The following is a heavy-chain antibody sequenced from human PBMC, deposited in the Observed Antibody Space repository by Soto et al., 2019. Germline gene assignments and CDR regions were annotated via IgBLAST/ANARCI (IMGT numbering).Heavy chain of an antibody. CDR3: SRYCSGGSCSPTFYYYGMDV. Sequence: GGSLRLSCAVSGFTFSTYGMNWVRQAPGKGLEWVSYISSSSSSIYYADSVKGRFTISRDNARSSLYLQMNSLRDEDTAVYYCSRYCSGGSCSPTFYYYGMDVWGQGTTVTVSS. J-gene: IGHJ6*02. CDR2: ISSSSSSI. D-gene: IGHD2-15*01. V-gene: IGHV3-48*02. CDR1: GFTFSTYG.